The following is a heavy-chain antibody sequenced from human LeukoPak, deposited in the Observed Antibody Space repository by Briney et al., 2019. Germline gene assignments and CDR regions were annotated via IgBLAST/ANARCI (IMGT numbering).Heavy chain of an antibody. V-gene: IGHV4-30-2*01. CDR1: GGSISSGGYY. Sequence: PSETLSLTCTVSGGSISSGGYYWSWIQQPPGKGLEWIGYIYHSGSTYYNPSLKSRVTISVDRSKNQFSLKLSSVTAADAAVYYCARRPGYSSSWPQDYWGQGTLVTVSS. CDR2: IYHSGST. D-gene: IGHD6-13*01. J-gene: IGHJ4*02. CDR3: ARRPGYSSSWPQDY.